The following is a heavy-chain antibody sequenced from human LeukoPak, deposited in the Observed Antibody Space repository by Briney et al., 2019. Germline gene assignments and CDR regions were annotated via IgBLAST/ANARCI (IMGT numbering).Heavy chain of an antibody. D-gene: IGHD2-15*01. V-gene: IGHV4-39*01. CDR2: IYYSGST. CDR3: ARQGYCSGGSCYKFFDY. CDR1: GGSISSSSHY. Sequence: KTGGSLRLSCTVSGGSISSSSHYWGWIRQPPGKGLEWIGSIYYSGSTYYNLSLKSRVTISVDTSNNQFSLKLSSVTAADTAVYYCARQGYCSGGSCYKFFDYWGQGTLVTVSS. J-gene: IGHJ4*02.